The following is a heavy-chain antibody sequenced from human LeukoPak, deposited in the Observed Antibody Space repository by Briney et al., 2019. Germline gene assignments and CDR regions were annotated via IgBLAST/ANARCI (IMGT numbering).Heavy chain of an antibody. CDR2: INPNSGGT. D-gene: IGHD3-16*01. Sequence: ASVTVSCKASGYTFTGYYMHWMRQAPGQGLEWMGWINPNSGGTNYAQKFQGRVTMTRDTSISTAYMELSRLRSDDTAVYYCAREEGGDWFDPWGQGTLVTVSS. V-gene: IGHV1-2*02. CDR1: GYTFTGYY. CDR3: AREEGGDWFDP. J-gene: IGHJ5*02.